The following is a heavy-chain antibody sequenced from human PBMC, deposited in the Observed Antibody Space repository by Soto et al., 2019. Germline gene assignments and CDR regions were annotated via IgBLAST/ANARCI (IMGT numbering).Heavy chain of an antibody. V-gene: IGHV3-7*03. CDR1: GLIFSNHW. J-gene: IGHJ4*02. CDR3: TTLSSTWPTGGDY. CDR2: IKQDGSEK. D-gene: IGHD6-13*01. Sequence: EVQLVESGGGLVQPGRSLRLSCVASGLIFSNHWLSWVRQAPGKGLEWVANIKQDGSEKYYVDSVKGRFTISRDNAQDSLYLQMFSLRADDTAVYYCTTLSSTWPTGGDYWGQGALVTVSS.